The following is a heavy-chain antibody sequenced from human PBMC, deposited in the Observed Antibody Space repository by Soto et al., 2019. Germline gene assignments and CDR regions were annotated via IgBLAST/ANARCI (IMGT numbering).Heavy chain of an antibody. Sequence: QVQLVESGGGVVQPGRSLRLSCAASGFTFSSYAMHWVRQAPGKGLEWVAVISYDGSNKYYAESVKGRFTISRDNSKNTLYLQMNSLRAEDTAVYYCARAGIWFGDPGGPFDYWGQGTLDTVSS. J-gene: IGHJ4*02. CDR1: GFTFSSYA. D-gene: IGHD3-10*01. CDR2: ISYDGSNK. V-gene: IGHV3-30-3*01. CDR3: ARAGIWFGDPGGPFDY.